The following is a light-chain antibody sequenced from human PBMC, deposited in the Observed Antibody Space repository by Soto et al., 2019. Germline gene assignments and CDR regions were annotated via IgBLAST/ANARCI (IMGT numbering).Light chain of an antibody. J-gene: IGKJ1*01. V-gene: IGKV3D-15*01. CDR2: GAS. CDR1: QSVTTY. Sequence: EIVMTQSPATLSVSPGERATLSCRASQSVTTYLAWYQQKPGQAPRLLIYGASSRATGIPDRFSGSGSGTEFTLTISSLQSEDFAVYYCQQYNNWPRTFGQGATVDIK. CDR3: QQYNNWPRT.